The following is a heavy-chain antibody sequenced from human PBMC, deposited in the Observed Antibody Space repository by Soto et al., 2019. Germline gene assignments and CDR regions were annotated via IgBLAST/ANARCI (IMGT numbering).Heavy chain of an antibody. Sequence: QMQLVESGGGVVQPGKSLRLSCAASGFTFDTYGMHWVRQAPGKGLEWVGVISYDGSDKQYADSVEGRFTISRDNSENTLFLQVSSLRAEDTAMYYCAKANDYGTGYGEKWGQGTLVTVAP. CDR1: GFTFDTYG. CDR2: ISYDGSDK. D-gene: IGHD5-12*01. J-gene: IGHJ4*02. V-gene: IGHV3-30*18. CDR3: AKANDYGTGYGEK.